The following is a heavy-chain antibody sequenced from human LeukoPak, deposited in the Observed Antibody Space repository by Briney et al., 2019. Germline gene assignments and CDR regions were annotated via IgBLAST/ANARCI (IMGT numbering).Heavy chain of an antibody. CDR1: GFTFSSYW. V-gene: IGHV3-7*01. CDR3: ARDQKTNYDFWSGPNY. Sequence: GGSLRLSCAASGFTFSSYWMSWVRQAPGKGLEWVANIKQDGSEKYYVDSVKGRFTISRDNAKNSLYLQTNSLRAEDTAVYYCARDQKTNYDFWSGPNYWGQGTLVTVSS. D-gene: IGHD3-3*01. CDR2: IKQDGSEK. J-gene: IGHJ4*02.